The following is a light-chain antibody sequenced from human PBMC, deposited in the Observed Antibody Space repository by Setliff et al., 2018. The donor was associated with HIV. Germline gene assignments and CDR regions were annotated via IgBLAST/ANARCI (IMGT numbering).Light chain of an antibody. CDR2: EVS. J-gene: IGLJ1*01. Sequence: QSALTQPPSVSGSPGQSVTISCTGTSSDVGSYNRVSWYQQPPGTAPKLMIYEVSNRPSGVPDRFSGSKSGNTASLTISGLQAEDEADYYCSSYTSRTPLYVFGTGTKVTVL. V-gene: IGLV2-18*02. CDR1: SSDVGSYNR. CDR3: SSYTSRTPLYV.